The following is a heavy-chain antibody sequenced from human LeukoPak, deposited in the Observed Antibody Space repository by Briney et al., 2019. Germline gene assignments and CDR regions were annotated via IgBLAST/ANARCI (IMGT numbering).Heavy chain of an antibody. CDR1: GFIFSSYW. Sequence: PGGSLRLSCAASGFIFSSYWMHWVRQAPGKGLVWVSRINSDGSSTNYADSVKGRFTISRDNAKNTLYLQMNSLRAEDTAVYYCARDGSGSYHFDYWGQGTLVTVSS. D-gene: IGHD1-26*01. CDR3: ARDGSGSYHFDY. V-gene: IGHV3-74*01. J-gene: IGHJ4*02. CDR2: INSDGSST.